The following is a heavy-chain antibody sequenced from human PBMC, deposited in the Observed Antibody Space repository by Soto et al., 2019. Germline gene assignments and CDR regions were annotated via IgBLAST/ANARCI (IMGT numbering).Heavy chain of an antibody. V-gene: IGHV3-21*06. CDR1: GFTFSSYS. CDR2: ISSGSSYI. Sequence: GGSLRLSCTASGFTFSSYSMNWVRQAPGKGLEWVSSISSGSSYIYYADSVKGRFTISRDNAKNSLYLQMNSLRAEDTAVYYWARSSGGSGKLWNYYGMDVWGQGTTVTVSS. D-gene: IGHD3-10*01. CDR3: ARSSGGSGKLWNYYGMDV. J-gene: IGHJ6*02.